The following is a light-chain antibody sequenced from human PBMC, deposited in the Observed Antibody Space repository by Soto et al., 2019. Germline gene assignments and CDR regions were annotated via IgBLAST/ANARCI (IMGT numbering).Light chain of an antibody. Sequence: EIVLTQSPATLSLSPGERATLSCWAGQSISSYLAWYQQKPGQAPRLLIYDASNRATGIPARFSGSGSGTDFTLTISSLEPEDFAVYYCQQRSTSFGQGTRL. CDR3: QQRSTS. V-gene: IGKV3-11*01. CDR1: QSISSY. CDR2: DAS. J-gene: IGKJ5*01.